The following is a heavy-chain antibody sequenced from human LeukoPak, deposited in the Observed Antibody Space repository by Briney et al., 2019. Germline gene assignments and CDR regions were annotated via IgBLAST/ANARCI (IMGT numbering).Heavy chain of an antibody. CDR1: GFTFSSYS. V-gene: IGHV3-21*01. D-gene: IGHD4-17*01. J-gene: IGHJ5*02. CDR3: ARDRGQMTTVTLSPFDP. CDR2: ISSSSSYI. Sequence: PGGSLRLSCAASGFTFSSYSMNWVRQAPGKGLEWVSSISSSSSYIYYADSVKGRFTISRDNAKNSLYLQMNSLRAEDTAVYYCARDRGQMTTVTLSPFDPWGQGTLVTVSS.